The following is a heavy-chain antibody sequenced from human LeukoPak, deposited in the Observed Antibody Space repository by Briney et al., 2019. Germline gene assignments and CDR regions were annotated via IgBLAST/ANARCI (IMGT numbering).Heavy chain of an antibody. CDR2: IKQDGSEK. J-gene: IGHJ4*02. D-gene: IGHD3-22*01. CDR1: GFTFSSYW. CDR3: ARNYYYDSSGYYAGVFDY. Sequence: TGGSLRLSCAASGFTFSSYWMSWVRQAPGKGLEWVANIKQDGSEKYYVDSVKGRFTISRDNAKNSLYLQMNSLRAEDTAVYYCARNYYYDSSGYYAGVFDYWGQGTLVTVSS. V-gene: IGHV3-7*01.